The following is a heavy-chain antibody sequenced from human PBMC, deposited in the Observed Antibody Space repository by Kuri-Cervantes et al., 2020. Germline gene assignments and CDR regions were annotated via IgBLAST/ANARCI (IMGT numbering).Heavy chain of an antibody. V-gene: IGHV1-8*01. CDR1: GYTFTSYD. Sequence: ASVKVSCKASGYTFTSYDINWVRQATGQGLEWMGWMNPNSGNTGYAQKFQGRVTMTRNTSISTAYMELSSLRSEDTAVYYCARDLLRVGSSPAGYYYYYGMDVWGQGTTVTVSS. CDR2: MNPNSGNT. D-gene: IGHD6-6*01. J-gene: IGHJ6*02. CDR3: ARDLLRVGSSPAGYYYYYGMDV.